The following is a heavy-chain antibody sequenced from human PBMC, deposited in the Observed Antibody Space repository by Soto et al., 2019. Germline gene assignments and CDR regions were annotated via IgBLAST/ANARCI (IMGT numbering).Heavy chain of an antibody. CDR3: AHSLRLYDFWSGYKNYYFDY. Sequence: SGPTLVNPTQTLTLTCTFSGFSLSTSGVGVGWIRQPPGKALEWLALIYWDDYKRYNPSLKSRLTITKDTSKNQGVLTMTNMDPVDTATYYCAHSLRLYDFWSGYKNYYFDYWGQGTLVTVSS. CDR1: GFSLSTSGVG. D-gene: IGHD3-3*01. J-gene: IGHJ4*02. CDR2: IYWDDYK. V-gene: IGHV2-5*02.